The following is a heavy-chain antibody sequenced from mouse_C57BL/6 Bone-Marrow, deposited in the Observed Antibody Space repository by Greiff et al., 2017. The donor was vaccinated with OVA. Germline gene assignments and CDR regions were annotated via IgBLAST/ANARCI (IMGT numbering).Heavy chain of an antibody. J-gene: IGHJ4*01. CDR1: GFNIKDDY. V-gene: IGHV14-4*01. Sequence: EVQLVESGAELVRPGASVKLSCTASGFNIKDDYMHWVKQRPEQGLEWIGWIDPENGDTEYASKFQGKATITADTSSNTAYLQLSSLTSEDTAVYYCTTPGFITTVVAHYYAMDYWGQGTSVTVSS. D-gene: IGHD1-1*01. CDR2: IDPENGDT. CDR3: TTPGFITTVVAHYYAMDY.